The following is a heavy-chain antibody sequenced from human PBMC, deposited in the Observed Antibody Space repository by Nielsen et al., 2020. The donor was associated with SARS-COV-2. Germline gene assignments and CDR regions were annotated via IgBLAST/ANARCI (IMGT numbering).Heavy chain of an antibody. Sequence: GGSLRLSCAASGFTFSGYRMNWVRQAPGKGLEWVSSISDTGTYMHFADSVSGRFTTSRDSAKNSLYLQMDRLKVEDTAVYFCARDQVAAAGNFYFDFWGQGTLVTVSS. CDR3: ARDQVAAAGNFYFDF. J-gene: IGHJ4*02. V-gene: IGHV3-21*01. D-gene: IGHD6-13*01. CDR1: GFTFSGYR. CDR2: ISDTGTYM.